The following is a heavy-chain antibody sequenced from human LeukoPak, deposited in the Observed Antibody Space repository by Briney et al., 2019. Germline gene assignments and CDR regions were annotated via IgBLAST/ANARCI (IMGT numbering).Heavy chain of an antibody. J-gene: IGHJ4*02. CDR2: LNPHSGNT. Sequence: ASVKVPCKASGYTFTNYDINWVRQATGQGLEWMGWLNPHSGNTGYAQKFQGRVTMTRNTSISTAYMELSSLRSDDTAVYYCARRIISDYWGQGSLVTVSS. CDR1: GYTFTNYD. D-gene: IGHD3-10*01. CDR3: ARRIISDY. V-gene: IGHV1-8*01.